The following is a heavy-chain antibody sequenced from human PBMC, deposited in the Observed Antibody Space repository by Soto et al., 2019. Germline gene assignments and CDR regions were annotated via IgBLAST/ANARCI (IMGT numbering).Heavy chain of an antibody. V-gene: IGHV4-39*01. D-gene: IGHD3-3*01. CDR2: IYYSGST. Sequence: SETLSRTCTVSGGSISSSSYYWGWIRQPPGKGREWIGSIYYSGSTYYKPSLKSLVTISVDTCKNQFSLKLRSVTAADTAVYYCARVSVTIFGAAMGDYCYAMDVWGQGTTVNASS. J-gene: IGHJ6*01. CDR3: ARVSVTIFGAAMGDYCYAMDV. CDR1: GGSISSSSYY.